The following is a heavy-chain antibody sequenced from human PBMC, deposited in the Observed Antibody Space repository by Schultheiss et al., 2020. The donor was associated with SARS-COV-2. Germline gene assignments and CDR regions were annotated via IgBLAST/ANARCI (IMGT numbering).Heavy chain of an antibody. CDR3: ARGRSSNYYDSSGYEYYFDY. D-gene: IGHD3-22*01. J-gene: IGHJ4*02. CDR1: GDTISDYF. CDR2: IYYSGST. V-gene: IGHV4-31*11. Sequence: SQTLSLTCAVSGDTISDYFWSWIRQPPGKGLEWIGYIYYSGSTYYNPSLKSRVTISVDTSKNQFSLKLSSVTAADTAVYYCARGRSSNYYDSSGYEYYFDYWGQGTLVTVSS.